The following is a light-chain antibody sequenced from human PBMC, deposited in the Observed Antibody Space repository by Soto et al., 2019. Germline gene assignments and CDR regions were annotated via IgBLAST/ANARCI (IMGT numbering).Light chain of an antibody. V-gene: IGKV1-39*01. CDR1: QSISSY. CDR3: QQSYSTPFT. CDR2: AAS. J-gene: IGKJ3*01. Sequence: DIQMTQSPSSLSASVGDRVTITCRASQSISSYLNWYQQKPGKAPKLLIYAASSLQSGVPSRFSGSGSGTDFTLTISSLQPEDFPTHYCQQSYSTPFTVGPGTKVDI.